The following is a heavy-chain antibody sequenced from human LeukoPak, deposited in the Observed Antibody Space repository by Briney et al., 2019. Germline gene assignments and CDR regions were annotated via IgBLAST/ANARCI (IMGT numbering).Heavy chain of an antibody. Sequence: GGSLRLSCAASGFTFSSYAMHWVRQAPGKGLEWVAVISYDGSVKFYADSVKGRFTISRDNSKNTLHLQMNSLRAEDTSVYYCAKVGCSGGNCYAAFDIWGQGTMVTVSS. CDR2: ISYDGSVK. CDR3: AKVGCSGGNCYAAFDI. J-gene: IGHJ3*02. D-gene: IGHD2-15*01. CDR1: GFTFSSYA. V-gene: IGHV3-30*18.